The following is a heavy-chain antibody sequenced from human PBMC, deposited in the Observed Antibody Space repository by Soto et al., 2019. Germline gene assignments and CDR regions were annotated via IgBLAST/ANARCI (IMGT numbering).Heavy chain of an antibody. V-gene: IGHV1-18*01. D-gene: IGHD3-22*01. Sequence: GASVKVSCKASGYTFTSYGISWVRQAPGQGLEWMGWISAHNGNTNYAQKLQGRVTMTTDTSTSTAYMELRSLRSDDTAVYYCARGGVTYYYDSSGYLDIWGQGTMVTVSS. CDR1: GYTFTSYG. CDR3: ARGGVTYYYDSSGYLDI. J-gene: IGHJ3*02. CDR2: ISAHNGNT.